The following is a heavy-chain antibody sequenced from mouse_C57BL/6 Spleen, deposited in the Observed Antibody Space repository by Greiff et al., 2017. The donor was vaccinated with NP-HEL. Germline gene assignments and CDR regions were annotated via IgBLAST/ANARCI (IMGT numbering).Heavy chain of an antibody. D-gene: IGHD3-2*02. CDR2: IYPGDGDT. CDR3: ARWIQDFDY. CDR1: GYAFSSSW. J-gene: IGHJ2*01. V-gene: IGHV1-82*01. Sequence: VQLQQSGPELVKPGASVKISCKASGYAFSSSWMNWVQQRPGKGLEWIGRIYPGDGDTNYNGKFKGKATLTAEKSSSTADMQLSSLTSEDSAVYFCARWIQDFDYWGQGTTLTVSS.